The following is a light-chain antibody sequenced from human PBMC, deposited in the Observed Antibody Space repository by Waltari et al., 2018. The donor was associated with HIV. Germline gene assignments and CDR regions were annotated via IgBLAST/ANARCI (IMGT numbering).Light chain of an antibody. Sequence: QSVLTQPPSVSGAPGQRVTFPCTGSSSNIGAGYDVHWYQQLPGTAPKPLIYGNNNRPSGVPDRFSGSKSGTSASLAITGLQAEDEADYYCQSYDSSLSGSWVFGGGTKLTVL. CDR2: GNN. CDR1: SSNIGAGYD. J-gene: IGLJ3*02. CDR3: QSYDSSLSGSWV. V-gene: IGLV1-40*01.